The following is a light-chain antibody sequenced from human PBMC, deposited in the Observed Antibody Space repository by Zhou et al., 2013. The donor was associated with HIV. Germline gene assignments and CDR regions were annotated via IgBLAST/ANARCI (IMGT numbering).Light chain of an antibody. CDR1: QSVTTS. V-gene: IGKV3D-15*01. CDR3: HQYNAWPFT. Sequence: EVVLTQSPATLSLSPGERATLSCKASQSVTTSLAWYQQKPGQPPRLLFYGASNKATGFPARFSGSGSGTEFTLTVSSLQSEDFAVYYCHQYNAWPFTFGQGTKLEIK. J-gene: IGKJ2*01. CDR2: GAS.